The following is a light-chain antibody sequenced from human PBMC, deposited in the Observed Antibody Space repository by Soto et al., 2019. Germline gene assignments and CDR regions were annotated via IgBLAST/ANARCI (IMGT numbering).Light chain of an antibody. CDR2: GAS. V-gene: IGKV3-20*01. CDR1: QNVSSSY. Sequence: LLTRSAGTLSLSPGERATLSCRASQNVSSSYLAWYQQKPGQAPKLLIYGASSRATGIPYRFSGSGSGTDFTLTISRLEPEDFAAYYCHQYCSSPCTFGQGTKVDIK. CDR3: HQYCSSPCT. J-gene: IGKJ1*01.